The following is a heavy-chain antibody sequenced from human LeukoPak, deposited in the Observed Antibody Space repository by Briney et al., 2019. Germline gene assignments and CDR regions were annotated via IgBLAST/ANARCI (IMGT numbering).Heavy chain of an antibody. V-gene: IGHV3-7*01. CDR3: ASAYYGYYFDY. Sequence: PGGSLRLSCAASGFTFSSYWMSWVRQAPGKGLEWVGSIKQDGSEKYYVDSVKGRFTMSKDNSKNSLYLQVNSLRAEDTAVYYCASAYYGYYFDYWGQGTLVTVSS. CDR1: GFTFSSYW. D-gene: IGHD3-10*01. CDR2: IKQDGSEK. J-gene: IGHJ4*02.